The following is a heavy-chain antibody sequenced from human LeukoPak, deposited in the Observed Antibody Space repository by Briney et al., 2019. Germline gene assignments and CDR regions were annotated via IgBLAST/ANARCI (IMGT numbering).Heavy chain of an antibody. D-gene: IGHD3-3*01. CDR1: GGSISGFY. J-gene: IGHJ5*01. Sequence: PSETLSLTCSVSGGSISGFYWTWIRQPPGRGLEWIGYIFYTGSTNYNPSLKSRVTMSVDTSKNQFSLNLSSLTAADTAVYYYARSSRYDLFHSWGQGTLVTVSS. CDR2: IFYTGST. V-gene: IGHV4-59*01. CDR3: ARSSRYDLFHS.